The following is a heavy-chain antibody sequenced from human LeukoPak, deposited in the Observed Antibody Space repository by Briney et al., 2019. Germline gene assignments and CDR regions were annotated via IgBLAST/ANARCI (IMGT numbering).Heavy chain of an antibody. J-gene: IGHJ6*03. CDR2: VGPSGTNT. D-gene: IGHD2-15*01. CDR3: ARAVGGAFYMDV. Sequence: GGSLRLSCAASGFTFSSYAMTWVRQAPGKGLEWVSSVGPSGTNTYYADSVKGRFTMSRDNSKNTLYLQMNSLRAEDTGMYYCARAVGGAFYMDVWGKGTPVTVSS. CDR1: GFTFSSYA. V-gene: IGHV3-23*01.